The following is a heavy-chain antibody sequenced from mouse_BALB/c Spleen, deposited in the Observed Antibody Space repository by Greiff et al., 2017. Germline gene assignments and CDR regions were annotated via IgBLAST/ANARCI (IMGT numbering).Heavy chain of an antibody. CDR3: ARWLLRFLLFDY. CDR1: GYTFTDYW. Sequence: QVQLQQPGAELVMPGASVKMSCKASGYTFTDYWMHWVKQRPGQGLEWIGAIDTSDSYTSYNQKFKGKATLTVDESSSTAYMQLSSLTSEDSAVYYCARWLLRFLLFDYWGQGTTLTLSS. J-gene: IGHJ2*01. D-gene: IGHD1-1*01. V-gene: IGHV1-69*01. CDR2: IDTSDSYT.